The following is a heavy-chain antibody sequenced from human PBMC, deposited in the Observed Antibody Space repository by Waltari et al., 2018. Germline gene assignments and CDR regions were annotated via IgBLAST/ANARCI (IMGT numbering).Heavy chain of an antibody. CDR3: ARAGSGYDIVMFDP. V-gene: IGHV4-59*01. D-gene: IGHD5-12*01. Sequence: QVQLQESGPGLVKPSETLSLTCPVSGGSISSYYWSWLRQPPGKGLEWIGYIYYSGSTNYNPSLKSRVTISVDTSKNQFSLKLSSVTAADTAVYYCARAGSGYDIVMFDPWGQGTLVTVSS. CDR2: IYYSGST. J-gene: IGHJ5*02. CDR1: GGSISSYY.